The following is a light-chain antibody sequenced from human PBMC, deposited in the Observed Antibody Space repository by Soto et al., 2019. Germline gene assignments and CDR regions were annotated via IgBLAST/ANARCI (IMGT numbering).Light chain of an antibody. CDR1: RSDVGGYKH. Sequence: QSALTQPASVSGSPGQSFSISCTGTRSDVGGYKHVSWYQQHPGKVPRLIIFDVSSRPSGVSHRFSGSKSGDTASLTISGLQAEDEADYYCSSYTSVNHYVFGTGTKLTVL. CDR3: SSYTSVNHYV. J-gene: IGLJ1*01. V-gene: IGLV2-14*03. CDR2: DVS.